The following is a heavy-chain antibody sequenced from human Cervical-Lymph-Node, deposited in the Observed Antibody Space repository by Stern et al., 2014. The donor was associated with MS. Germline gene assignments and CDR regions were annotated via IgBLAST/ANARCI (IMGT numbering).Heavy chain of an antibody. V-gene: IGHV1-46*03. CDR3: ANPLPYAN. D-gene: IGHD4-17*01. CDR2: VNPTDGRT. Sequence: VQLVQSGAEVKKPGASVKVSCKASGDSFASYPIHWLRQAHGQGPVWMGIVNPTDGRTTYAQTFKDRVTMTRDTSTRTVYMELSSLRPEDTAMYFCANPLPYANWGQGTRVTVSS. J-gene: IGHJ1*01. CDR1: GDSFASYP.